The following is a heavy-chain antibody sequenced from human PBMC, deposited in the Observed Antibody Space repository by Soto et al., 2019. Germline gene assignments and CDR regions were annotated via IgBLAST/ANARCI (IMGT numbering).Heavy chain of an antibody. Sequence: GGSLRLSCVVSGFTLSNSGIHWVRQAPDKGLEWVATIAYEGKTVNYADSAKGRFTISRDISKRTVYLQMKSLRREDTATYYCVKSTSVYGGAYDFWGQGTVVTVSS. CDR2: IAYEGKTV. V-gene: IGHV3-30*18. CDR3: VKSTSVYGGAYDF. D-gene: IGHD4-17*01. CDR1: GFTLSNSG. J-gene: IGHJ4*02.